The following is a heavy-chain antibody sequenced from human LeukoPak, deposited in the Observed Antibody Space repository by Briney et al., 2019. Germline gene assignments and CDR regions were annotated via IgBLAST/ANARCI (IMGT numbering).Heavy chain of an antibody. Sequence: GGSLRLSCAASGFTFSSYAMHWVRQAPGKGLEWVAAISYDGSNKYYADSVKGRFTISRDNSKNTLYLQMNSLRAEDTSVYYCAREDGRTDDALGYWGQGTLVTVSS. CDR1: GFTFSSYA. J-gene: IGHJ4*02. CDR3: AREDGRTDDALGY. CDR2: ISYDGSNK. V-gene: IGHV3-30-3*01. D-gene: IGHD5-24*01.